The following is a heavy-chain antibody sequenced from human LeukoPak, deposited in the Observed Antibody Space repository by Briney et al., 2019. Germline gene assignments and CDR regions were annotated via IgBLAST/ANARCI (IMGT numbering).Heavy chain of an antibody. CDR3: ARGVVVVPDYYYYGLDV. CDR1: GFTFSIHW. CDR2: IKPDGNDK. Sequence: PGGSLRLSCAASGFTFSIHWMTWVRQAPGKGLEWVATIKPDGNDKYFVDSVEGRFTISRDNAKDSVYLQMNSLRAEDTAVYYCARGVVVVPDYYYYGLDVWGQGTTVTVSS. J-gene: IGHJ6*02. V-gene: IGHV3-7*03. D-gene: IGHD2-15*01.